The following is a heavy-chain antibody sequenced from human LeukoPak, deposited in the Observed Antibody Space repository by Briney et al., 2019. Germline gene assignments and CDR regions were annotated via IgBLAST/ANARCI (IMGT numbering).Heavy chain of an antibody. Sequence: GGSLRLSCAASGFTFSTYWMSWVRQAPGKGLEWVSVIYSGGSTYYADSVKGRFTISRDNSKNTLYLQMNSLRAEDTAVYYCARVRATAYCGGDCTPGAFDIWGQGTMVTVSS. CDR1: GFTFSTYW. V-gene: IGHV3-53*01. CDR2: IYSGGST. D-gene: IGHD2-21*02. J-gene: IGHJ3*02. CDR3: ARVRATAYCGGDCTPGAFDI.